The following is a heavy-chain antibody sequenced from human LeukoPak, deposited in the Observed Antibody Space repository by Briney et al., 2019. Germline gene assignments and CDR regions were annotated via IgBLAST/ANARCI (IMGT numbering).Heavy chain of an antibody. CDR1: GGTLSSYA. V-gene: IGHV1-69*13. CDR3: ARDHYGSSIAAAAWGY. CDR2: IIPIFGTA. J-gene: IGHJ4*02. D-gene: IGHD6-13*01. Sequence: SVKVSCKASGGTLSSYAISWVRQAPGQGLEWMGGIIPIFGTANYAQKFQGRVTITADESTSTAYMELSSLRSEDTAVYYCARDHYGSSIAAAAWGYWGQGTLVTVSS.